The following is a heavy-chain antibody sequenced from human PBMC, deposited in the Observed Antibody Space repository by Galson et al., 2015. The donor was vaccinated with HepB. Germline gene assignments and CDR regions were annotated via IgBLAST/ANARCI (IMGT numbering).Heavy chain of an antibody. CDR3: TSDLTPYCSSSSCYSFGY. V-gene: IGHV3-15*01. J-gene: IGHJ4*02. CDR2: IKSKSNGGTT. D-gene: IGHD2-2*01. CDR1: GFTFSKAW. Sequence: SLRLSCAASGFTFSKAWMSWVRQAPGKGLEWVGRIKSKSNGGTTDYAAPVKGRFTISRDDARNTLYLQMSSLKTEDTAVYYCTSDLTPYCSSSSCYSFGYWGQGTLVIVSS.